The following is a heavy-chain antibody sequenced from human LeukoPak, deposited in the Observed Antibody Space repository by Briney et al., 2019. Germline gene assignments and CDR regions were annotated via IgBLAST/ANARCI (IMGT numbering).Heavy chain of an antibody. J-gene: IGHJ5*02. D-gene: IGHD3-10*02. CDR1: GGSISSGGYS. CDR3: ARRGYYVPSPGWFDP. V-gene: IGHV4-30-2*03. CDR2: IYHSGST. Sequence: SQTLSLTCAVSGGSISSGGYSWSWIRQPPGKGLEWIGYIYHSGSTYYNPSLKSRVTISVDTSKNQFSLKLNSVTAADTAVYYCARRGYYVPSPGWFDPWGQGTLVTVSS.